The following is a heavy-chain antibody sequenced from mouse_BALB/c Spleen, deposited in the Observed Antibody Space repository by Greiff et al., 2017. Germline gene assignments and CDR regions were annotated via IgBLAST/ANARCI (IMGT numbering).Heavy chain of an antibody. CDR3: NAAYGNYKMDY. Sequence: EVQLQQSGAELVRSGASVKLSCTASGFNIKDYYMHWVKQRPEQGLEWIGWIDPENGDTEYAPKFQGKATMTADTSSNTAYLQLSSLTSEDTAVYYCNAAYGNYKMDYWGQGTTLTVAS. CDR1: GFNIKDYY. J-gene: IGHJ2*01. V-gene: IGHV14-4*02. CDR2: IDPENGDT. D-gene: IGHD2-1*01.